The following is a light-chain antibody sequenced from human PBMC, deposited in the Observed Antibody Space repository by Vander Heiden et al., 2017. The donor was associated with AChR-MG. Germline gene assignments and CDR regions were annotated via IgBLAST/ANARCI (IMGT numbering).Light chain of an antibody. V-gene: IGKV1-5*03. Sequence: QMTQSPSTLSASVGDRVTITCRASQSISSWLAWYQQKPGKAPKLLIYKASSLESGVPSRFSGSGSGTEFTLTISSLQPDDFATYYCQQYNSYSTFGQGTKVEIK. CDR2: KAS. CDR3: QQYNSYST. CDR1: QSISSW. J-gene: IGKJ1*01.